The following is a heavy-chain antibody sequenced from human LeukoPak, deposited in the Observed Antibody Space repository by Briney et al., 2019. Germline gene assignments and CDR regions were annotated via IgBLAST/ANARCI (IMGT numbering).Heavy chain of an antibody. CDR3: ARDGGYVDY. V-gene: IGHV3-33*01. CDR1: GFTFSSYG. CDR2: IWYDGSNK. J-gene: IGHJ4*02. D-gene: IGHD3-16*01. Sequence: PGGSLRLSCAASGFTFSSYGMHWVRQAPGKGLEWVAVIWYDGSNKYYADSVKGRFTISGGNSKNTLYLQMNSLRAEDTAVYYCARDGGYVDYWGQGTLVTVSS.